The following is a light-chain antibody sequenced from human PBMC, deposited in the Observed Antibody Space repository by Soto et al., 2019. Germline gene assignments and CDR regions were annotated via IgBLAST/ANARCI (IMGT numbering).Light chain of an antibody. Sequence: QSVLTQPPSASGTPGQRVTISCSGSGSNIGSHDVYWYQRLPGTAPKLLIYRNNQRSSGVPDRFSGSKSGTSASLAISGLRSDDEADYYCGAWEDSLRGVVFGGGTKLTVL. CDR3: GAWEDSLRGVV. J-gene: IGLJ2*01. CDR2: RNN. V-gene: IGLV1-47*01. CDR1: GSNIGSHD.